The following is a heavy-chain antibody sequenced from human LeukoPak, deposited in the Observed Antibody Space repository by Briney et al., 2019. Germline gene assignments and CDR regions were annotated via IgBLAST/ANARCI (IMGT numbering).Heavy chain of an antibody. CDR3: ARDLTRYNWFDP. J-gene: IGHJ5*02. Sequence: KPGGSLRLSCAASGFTFSSYSMNWVRQAPGKGLEWVSSISSSSSYIYYADSVKGRFTISRDNAKNSLYLQMNSLRAEDTAVYYCARDLTRYNWFDPWGQGTLVTVSS. V-gene: IGHV3-21*01. CDR1: GFTFSSYS. CDR2: ISSSSSYI. D-gene: IGHD3-9*01.